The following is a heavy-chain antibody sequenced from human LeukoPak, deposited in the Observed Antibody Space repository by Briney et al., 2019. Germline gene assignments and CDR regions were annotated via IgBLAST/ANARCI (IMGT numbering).Heavy chain of an antibody. CDR2: ISGSGDST. CDR1: GFTFSSFG. V-gene: IGHV3-23*01. CDR3: ARGSGYYYYYYYGMDV. Sequence: GGSLRLSCAASGFTFSSFGMSWARQPPGKGLEWVSAISGSGDSTYYSDSVKGRFTISRDNSKNTLYLQMNSLRAEDTAVYYCARGSGYYYYYYYGMDVWGQGTTVTVSS. D-gene: IGHD3-22*01. J-gene: IGHJ6*02.